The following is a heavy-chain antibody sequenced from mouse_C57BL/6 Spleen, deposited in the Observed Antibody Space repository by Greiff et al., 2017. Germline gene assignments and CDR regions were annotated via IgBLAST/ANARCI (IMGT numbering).Heavy chain of an antibody. J-gene: IGHJ2*01. D-gene: IGHD4-1*01. CDR1: GYTFTSYW. CDR2: IDPADSYT. V-gene: IGHV1-50*01. CDR3: ARKGLGRRYFDY. Sequence: QVQLQQPGAELVKPGASVKLSCKASGYTFTSYWMQWVKQRPGQGLEWIGEIDPADSYTNYNQKFKGKATLTVDTSSSTAYMQLSILTSEDSAVYYWARKGLGRRYFDYWGQGTTLTVSS.